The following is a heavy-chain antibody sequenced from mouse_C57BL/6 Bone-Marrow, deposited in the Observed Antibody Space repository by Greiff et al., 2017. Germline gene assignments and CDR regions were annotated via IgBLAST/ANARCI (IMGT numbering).Heavy chain of an antibody. V-gene: IGHV14-4*01. D-gene: IGHD2-3*01. Sequence: VQLQQSGAELVRPGASVKLSCTASGFNIKDDYIHWVKQRPEQGLEWIGWIDPEIGDTEYASKFQGKATITSDTSSNTAYLQLSSLTSEDTAVYCCSSFDGTYFDFWGQGTPLTVAS. CDR3: SSFDGTYFDF. CDR1: GFNIKDDY. J-gene: IGHJ2*01. CDR2: IDPEIGDT.